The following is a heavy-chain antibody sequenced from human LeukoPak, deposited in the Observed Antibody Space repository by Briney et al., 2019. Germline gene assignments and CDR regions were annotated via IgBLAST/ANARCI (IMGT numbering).Heavy chain of an antibody. CDR3: AIPRGDIAARGDYYYYYMDV. CDR1: GGTFSSYA. J-gene: IGHJ6*03. Sequence: SVKVSCKASGGTFSSYAISWVRQAPGQGLEWMGGIIPIFGTANYAQKFQGRVTITADESTSTAYMELSSLRSEDTAVYYCAIPRGDIAARGDYYYYYMDVWGQGTLVTVSS. V-gene: IGHV1-69*13. D-gene: IGHD6-6*01. CDR2: IIPIFGTA.